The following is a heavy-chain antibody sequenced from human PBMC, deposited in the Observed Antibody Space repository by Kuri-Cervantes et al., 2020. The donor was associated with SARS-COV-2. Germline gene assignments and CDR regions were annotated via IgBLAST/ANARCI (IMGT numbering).Heavy chain of an antibody. CDR3: AKDHMAAMVRGPRGYFDY. V-gene: IGHV3-23*01. CDR1: GFTFSSYA. Sequence: GGSLRLSCAASGFTFSSYAMSWVRQAPGKGLEWVSAISGSGGSTYYADSVKGRFTISRDNSKNTLYLQMNSLRAEDTAVYYCAKDHMAAMVRGPRGYFDYWGRGTLVTVSS. J-gene: IGHJ4*02. D-gene: IGHD3-10*01. CDR2: ISGSGGST.